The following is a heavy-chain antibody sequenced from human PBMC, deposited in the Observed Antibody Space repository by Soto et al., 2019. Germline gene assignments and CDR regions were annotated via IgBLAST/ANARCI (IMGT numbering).Heavy chain of an antibody. CDR3: AKGEYSYGFLFDY. Sequence: GGSLRLSCAASEFTFSNYAMSWVRQGPGKGLEWVSTISASGGGTFYADSVKGRFTISRDNSKNTLDLQMNSLSAEDTAVYYCAKGEYSYGFLFDYWGQGTLVTVSS. CDR1: EFTFSNYA. CDR2: ISASGGGT. J-gene: IGHJ4*02. D-gene: IGHD5-18*01. V-gene: IGHV3-23*01.